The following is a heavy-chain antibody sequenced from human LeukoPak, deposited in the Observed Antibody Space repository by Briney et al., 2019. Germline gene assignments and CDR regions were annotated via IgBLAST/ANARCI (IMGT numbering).Heavy chain of an antibody. CDR2: ISYDGSNK. V-gene: IGHV3-30*01. CDR1: GFTFSSYA. J-gene: IGHJ4*02. D-gene: IGHD6-13*01. Sequence: PGRSLRLSCAASGFTFSSYAMHWVRQAPGKGLEWVAVISYDGSNKYYADSVKGRFTISRDNSKNTLYLQMNSLRAEDTAVDYCARDSSSSWYYFDYWGQGTLVTVTS. CDR3: ARDSSSSWYYFDY.